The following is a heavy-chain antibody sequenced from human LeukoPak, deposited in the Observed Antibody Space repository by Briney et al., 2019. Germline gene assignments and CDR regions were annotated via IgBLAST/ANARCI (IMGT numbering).Heavy chain of an antibody. CDR1: GFTFGDYA. Sequence: PGRSLRLSCTASGFTFGDYAMSWVRQAPGKGLEWVGFIRSKAYGGTTEYAASVKGRFTISRDDSKSIAYLQMNSLKTEDTAVYYCTRAPDLMAARRPYYYGMDVWGQGTTVTVSS. J-gene: IGHJ6*02. V-gene: IGHV3-49*04. D-gene: IGHD6-6*01. CDR3: TRAPDLMAARRPYYYGMDV. CDR2: IRSKAYGGTT.